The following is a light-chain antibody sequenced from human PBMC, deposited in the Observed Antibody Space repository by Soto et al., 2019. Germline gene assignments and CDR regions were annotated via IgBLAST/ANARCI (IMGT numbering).Light chain of an antibody. CDR3: QQYISYPPIT. Sequence: AIRMTQSPSSLSASTGDRVTITCRASQGISSYLAWYQQKPGKAPKLLIYAASTLQSGVPSRFSGSGSGTDFTLTISCLQSEDLATYYWQQYISYPPITFGQGTRLEI. CDR1: QGISSY. V-gene: IGKV1-8*01. CDR2: AAS. J-gene: IGKJ5*01.